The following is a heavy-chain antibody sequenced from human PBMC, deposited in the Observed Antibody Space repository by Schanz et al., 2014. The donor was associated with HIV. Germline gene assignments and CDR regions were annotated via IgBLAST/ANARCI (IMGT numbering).Heavy chain of an antibody. CDR2: IIPIFGTA. J-gene: IGHJ6*02. D-gene: IGHD3-3*02. Sequence: QVQLVQSGAEVKKPGSSVKVSCKASGGTFSIYAISWVRQAPGQGLEWMGGIIPIFGTANYAQKFQGRVTIIADESTSTAYMELSSLRSADTAMYFCARAAFSSEYYYGMDVWGQGTTVTVSS. V-gene: IGHV1-69*01. CDR1: GGTFSIYA. CDR3: ARAAFSSEYYYGMDV.